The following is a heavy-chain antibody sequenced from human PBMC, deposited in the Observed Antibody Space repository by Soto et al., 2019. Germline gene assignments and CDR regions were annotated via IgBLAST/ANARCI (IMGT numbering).Heavy chain of an antibody. D-gene: IGHD3-22*01. CDR1: GFIFSSYA. CDR3: AKVSSNMIAVTHGLGMEV. CDR2: LSYDGSNA. Sequence: PGGSLRLSCAASGFIFSSYAMHWVRQAPGKGLEWVAALSYDGSNAYHADSVKGRFTISRDNSKNTLYLQMNSLRSEDTAVYYCAKVSSNMIAVTHGLGMEVWGKGTTVTVSA. V-gene: IGHV3-30-3*01. J-gene: IGHJ6*04.